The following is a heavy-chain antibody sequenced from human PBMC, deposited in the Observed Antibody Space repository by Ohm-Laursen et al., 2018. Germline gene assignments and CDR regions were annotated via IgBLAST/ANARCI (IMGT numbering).Heavy chain of an antibody. CDR3: AAISDYGIDV. Sequence: SLRLSCAASGFTFDDYAMHWVRQVPGKGLEWVSGISWSSGSIGYADSVKGRFTISRDNAKNSLHLQMNSLRAEDTALYYCAAISDYGIDVWGQGTTVTVSS. J-gene: IGHJ6*02. CDR1: GFTFDDYA. D-gene: IGHD3-10*01. CDR2: ISWSSGSI. V-gene: IGHV3-9*01.